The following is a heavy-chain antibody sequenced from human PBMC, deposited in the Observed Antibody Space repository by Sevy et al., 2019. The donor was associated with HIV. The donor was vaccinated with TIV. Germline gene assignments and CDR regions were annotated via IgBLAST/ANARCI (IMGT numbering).Heavy chain of an antibody. CDR1: GYTFTSYD. D-gene: IGHD3-10*01. CDR3: ARGPRAVIITPYGMDV. J-gene: IGHJ6*02. V-gene: IGHV1-8*01. Sequence: ASVKVSCKASGYTFTSYDINWVRQATGQGLEWMGWMNPNSGNTGYAQKFQGRVTMTRNTSISTAYMELSSLRSEDTAVYYCARGPRAVIITPYGMDVWGQGTTVTVSS. CDR2: MNPNSGNT.